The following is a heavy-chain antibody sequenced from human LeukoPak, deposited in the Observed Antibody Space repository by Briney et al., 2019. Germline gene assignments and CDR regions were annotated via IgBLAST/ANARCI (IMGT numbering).Heavy chain of an antibody. V-gene: IGHV1-2*02. CDR3: ARGRHYDSDGYYAAFYFDY. D-gene: IGHD3-22*01. CDR1: GYTFTGYY. J-gene: IGHJ4*02. Sequence: ASVKVSCKASGYTFTGYYIHWVRQAPGQGLEWMGGINPDSGSTKDAQKFQGRVSMTRDTSINTAYMELTRVRSDDTALYYCARGRHYDSDGYYAAFYFDYWGQGTLVTVSS. CDR2: INPDSGST.